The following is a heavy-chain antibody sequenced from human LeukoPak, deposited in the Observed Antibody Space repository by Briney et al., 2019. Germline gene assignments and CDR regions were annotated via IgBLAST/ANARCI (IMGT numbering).Heavy chain of an antibody. V-gene: IGHV3-11*04. J-gene: IGHJ5*02. D-gene: IGHD3-22*01. CDR3: ASLGGSTDYYDSSGYTNWFDP. CDR1: GFTFSDYY. CDR2: ISSSGSTI. Sequence: GGSLRLSCAASGFTFSDYYMSWIRQAPGKGLEWVSYISSSGSTIYYADSVKGRFTISRDNAKNSLYLQMNSLRAEDTAVYYCASLGGSTDYYDSSGYTNWFDPWGQGTLVTVSS.